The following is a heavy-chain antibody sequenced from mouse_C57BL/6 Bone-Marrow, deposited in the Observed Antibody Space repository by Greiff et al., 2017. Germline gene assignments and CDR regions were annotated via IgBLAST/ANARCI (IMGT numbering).Heavy chain of an antibody. CDR2: IYPRSGNT. J-gene: IGHJ1*03. D-gene: IGHD2-4*01. CDR1: GYTFTSYG. Sequence: VQLQQSGAELARPGASVKLSCKASGYTFTSYGISWVKQRTGQGLEWIGEIYPRSGNTYYNEKFKGKAALTADKSSSTAYMGLRSLTSEDSAVYFCARWRIYYDYDGVWWYFDVWGTGTTVTVSS. CDR3: ARWRIYYDYDGVWWYFDV. V-gene: IGHV1-81*01.